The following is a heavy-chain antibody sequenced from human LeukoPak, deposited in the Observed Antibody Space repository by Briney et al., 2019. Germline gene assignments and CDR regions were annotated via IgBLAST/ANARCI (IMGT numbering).Heavy chain of an antibody. Sequence: SETLSLTCAIYGGSFSGYYWSWIRQPPGKGLEWIGEINHSGSTNYNPSLKSRVTISVDTSKNQFSLKLSSVTAADTAVYYCARGIAAAGPFDYWGQGTLVTVSS. CDR1: GGSFSGYY. V-gene: IGHV4-34*01. CDR3: ARGIAAAGPFDY. D-gene: IGHD6-13*01. J-gene: IGHJ4*02. CDR2: INHSGST.